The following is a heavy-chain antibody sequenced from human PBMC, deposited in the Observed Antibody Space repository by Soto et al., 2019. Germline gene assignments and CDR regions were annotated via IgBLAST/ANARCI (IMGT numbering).Heavy chain of an antibody. CDR3: ARRGPGTYFDY. Sequence: GGSLRLSCAASGFTFRNYGMNWVRQAPGKGLEWVSYIGIDKYYADSLKGRFTISRDNSKNTLYLQMNSLRAEDTAVYYCARRGPGTYFDYWGQGTLVTVSS. V-gene: IGHV3-33*08. CDR2: IGIDK. CDR1: GFTFRNYG. J-gene: IGHJ4*02. D-gene: IGHD6-13*01.